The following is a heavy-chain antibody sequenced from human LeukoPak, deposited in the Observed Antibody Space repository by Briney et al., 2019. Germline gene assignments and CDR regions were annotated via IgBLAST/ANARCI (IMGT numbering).Heavy chain of an antibody. CDR1: GFTFSSYW. V-gene: IGHV3-7*01. CDR3: XRGXYXXXXXFDY. D-gene: IGHD4-11*01. J-gene: IGHJ4*02. Sequence: GGSLRLSCAASGFTFSSYWMSWVRQAPGQGLERVANIKQDESEKYYVNSVKGRFTISRDNAKNSLYLQMNSLRAEDTAVYYCXRGXYXXXXXFDYXGQGTLVTV. CDR2: IKQDESEK.